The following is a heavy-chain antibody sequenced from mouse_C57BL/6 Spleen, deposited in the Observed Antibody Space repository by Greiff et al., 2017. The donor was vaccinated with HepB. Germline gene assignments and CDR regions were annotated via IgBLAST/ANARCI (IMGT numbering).Heavy chain of an antibody. CDR1: GFNIKDYY. CDR2: IDPVDGET. V-gene: IGHV14-2*01. J-gene: IGHJ1*03. Sequence: EVNVVESGGGLVKPGASVKLSCTASGFNIKDYYMHWVKQRTEQGLEWIGRIDPVDGETKYAPKFQGKATITADTSSNTAYLQLSSLTSEDTAVYYCARALLLRGYFDVWGTGTTVTVSS. D-gene: IGHD1-1*01. CDR3: ARALLLRGYFDV.